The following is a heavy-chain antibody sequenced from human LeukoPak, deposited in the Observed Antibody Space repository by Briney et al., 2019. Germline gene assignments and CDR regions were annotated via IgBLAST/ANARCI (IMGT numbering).Heavy chain of an antibody. CDR2: IYTSGTT. CDR1: GGSISIGDFY. J-gene: IGHJ6*02. CDR3: AREGVAGWGLYGMDV. V-gene: IGHV4-30-4*01. Sequence: SETLSLTCTVSGGSISIGDFYWSWVRQPPGKGLEWIGYIYTSGTTLYNPSLKSRVTISVDTSKNQFSLKLSSVTAADTAVYYCAREGVAGWGLYGMDVWGQGTTVTVSS. D-gene: IGHD6-19*01.